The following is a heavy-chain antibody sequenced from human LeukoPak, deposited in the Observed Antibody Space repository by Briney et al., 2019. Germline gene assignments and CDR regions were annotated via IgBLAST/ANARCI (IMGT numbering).Heavy chain of an antibody. Sequence: SETLSLTCTVSGDSIRSYYWSWIRQPAGEGLEWIGRVYTSGSTNYNPSLKSRVTMSIDTSKNQFSLKLSSVTAADTAVYYCARERQWLVRRWFDPWGQGTLVTVSS. V-gene: IGHV4-4*07. D-gene: IGHD6-19*01. CDR1: GDSIRSYY. J-gene: IGHJ5*02. CDR3: ARERQWLVRRWFDP. CDR2: VYTSGST.